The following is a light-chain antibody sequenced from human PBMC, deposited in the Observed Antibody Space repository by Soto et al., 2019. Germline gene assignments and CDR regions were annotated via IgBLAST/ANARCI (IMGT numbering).Light chain of an antibody. CDR2: DVN. Sequence: QSVLTQPRSVSGSPGQSVTISCTGTSSDVGGYNYVSWYQQYPGKAPKLMIFDVNNRPSGVPDRFSGSKSGNTASLTISGLQADDEADYYCCSYALSGVFGTGTKVTVL. V-gene: IGLV2-11*01. CDR3: CSYALSGV. J-gene: IGLJ1*01. CDR1: SSDVGGYNY.